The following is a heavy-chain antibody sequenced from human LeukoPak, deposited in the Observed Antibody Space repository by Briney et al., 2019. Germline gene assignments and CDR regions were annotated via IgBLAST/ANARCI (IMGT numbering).Heavy chain of an antibody. CDR2: INGDGSST. V-gene: IGHV3-74*01. Sequence: PGGSLRLSCAASGFTFSSYWMHWVRQAPGKGLAWVSRINGDGSSTNYADSVKGRFTISRDNAKNTLYLQVNSLRAEDTAVYYCARGPNYYDSTGMSDWGQGTLVTVSS. D-gene: IGHD3-22*01. CDR1: GFTFSSYW. J-gene: IGHJ4*02. CDR3: ARGPNYYDSTGMSD.